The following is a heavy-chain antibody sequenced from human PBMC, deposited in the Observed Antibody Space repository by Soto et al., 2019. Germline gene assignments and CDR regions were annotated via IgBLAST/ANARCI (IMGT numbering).Heavy chain of an antibody. CDR2: INPSGGNT. V-gene: IGHV1-46*02. Sequence: ASVKVSCKASGYTFNSYYLHWVRQAPGQGLEWMGIINPSGGNTNYAQKFQGRLTMTRNTSTSTVYTELSSLRSEDTAVYYCARTSDSSVDYWGQGTLVTVSS. D-gene: IGHD3-22*01. CDR3: ARTSDSSVDY. CDR1: GYTFNSYY. J-gene: IGHJ4*02.